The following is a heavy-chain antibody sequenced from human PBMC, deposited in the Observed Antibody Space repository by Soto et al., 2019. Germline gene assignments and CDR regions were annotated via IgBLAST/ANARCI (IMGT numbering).Heavy chain of an antibody. D-gene: IGHD1-26*01. CDR1: GGSISSSSYY. V-gene: IGHV4-39*01. CDR3: ARLSPDRVGARGPRGWFDP. J-gene: IGHJ5*02. Sequence: PSETLSLTCTVSGGSISSSSYYWGWIRQPPGKGLEWIGSIYYSGSTYYNPSLKSRVTISVDTSKNQFSLKLSSVTAADTAVYYCARLSPDRVGARGPRGWFDPWGQGTLVTVSS. CDR2: IYYSGST.